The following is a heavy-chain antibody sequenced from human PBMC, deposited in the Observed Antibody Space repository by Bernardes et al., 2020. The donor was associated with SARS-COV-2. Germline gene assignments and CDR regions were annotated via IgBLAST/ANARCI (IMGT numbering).Heavy chain of an antibody. CDR2: ISTSSGTI. Sequence: GGSLRLSCVASGFSFNTYSMNWVRQVPGKGLEWIAYISTSSGTIYYADSVEGRFTISRDDAKNSLFLQMDGLRHNDPGVYYCARDDCSGGSCYPTHESWGQGTLVTVSS. J-gene: IGHJ4*02. CDR3: ARDDCSGGSCYPTHES. D-gene: IGHD2-15*01. CDR1: GFSFNTYS. V-gene: IGHV3-48*02.